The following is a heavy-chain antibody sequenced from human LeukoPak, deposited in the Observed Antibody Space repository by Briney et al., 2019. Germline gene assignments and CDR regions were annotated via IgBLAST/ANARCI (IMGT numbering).Heavy chain of an antibody. CDR3: ARDRTDYIWGSYRYTTHDY. D-gene: IGHD3-16*02. CDR1: GYTFTSYG. Sequence: VASVKVSCKASGYTFTSYGIRWVRQAPGQGLEWMGWISAYNGNTNYAQKLQGRVTVTTDTSTSTAYMELRSLRSDDTAVYYCARDRTDYIWGSYRYTTHDYWGQGTLVTVSS. J-gene: IGHJ4*02. V-gene: IGHV1-18*01. CDR2: ISAYNGNT.